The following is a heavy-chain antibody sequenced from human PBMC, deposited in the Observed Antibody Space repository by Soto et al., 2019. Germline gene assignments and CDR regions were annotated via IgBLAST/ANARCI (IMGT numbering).Heavy chain of an antibody. Sequence: SETLSLTCTVSGGSISSSSYYWGWIRQPPGKGLEWIGSIYYSGSTYYNPSLKSRVTISVDTSKNQFSLKLSSVTAADTAVYYCARYVWGSYRYTWAFDIWGQGTMVTVSS. CDR3: ARYVWGSYRYTWAFDI. V-gene: IGHV4-39*01. D-gene: IGHD3-16*02. CDR1: GGSISSSSYY. J-gene: IGHJ3*02. CDR2: IYYSGST.